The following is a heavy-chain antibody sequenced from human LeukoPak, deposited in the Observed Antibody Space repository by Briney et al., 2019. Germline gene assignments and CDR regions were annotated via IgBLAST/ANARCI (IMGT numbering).Heavy chain of an antibody. V-gene: IGHV1-2*02. CDR1: GYTFTGYY. CDR2: INPNSGGT. J-gene: IGHJ6*02. Sequence: ASVKVSCKASGYTFTGYYMHWVRQAPGQGLEWMGWINPNSGGTIYAQKFQGRVTMTEDTSTDTAYMELSSLRSEDTAVYYCATASAHYYYGMDVWGQGTTVTVSS. CDR3: ATASAHYYYGMDV.